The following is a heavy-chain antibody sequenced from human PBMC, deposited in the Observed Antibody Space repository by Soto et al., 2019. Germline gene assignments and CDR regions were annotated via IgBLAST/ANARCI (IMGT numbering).Heavy chain of an antibody. CDR1: GVSISSGDSY. D-gene: IGHD3-10*01. CDR2: IYYSGNT. CDR3: ARSFRAAGWFDS. Sequence: QVQLQESGPGLVKPSETLSLTCSVSGVSISSGDSYWNWIRQSPEKGLEWIGYIYYSGNTDYNPSLKSRVTISVDTSKNQFALRLSSVTAADTAVYYCARSFRAAGWFDSWGRGTLVTVSS. J-gene: IGHJ5*01. V-gene: IGHV4-30-4*01.